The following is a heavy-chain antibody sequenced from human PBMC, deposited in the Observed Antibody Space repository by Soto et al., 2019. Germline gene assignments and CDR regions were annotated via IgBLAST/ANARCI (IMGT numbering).Heavy chain of an antibody. D-gene: IGHD3-9*01. CDR2: IYYSGNT. Sequence: SDTLSLTCTVSGGSISSYYWSWIRQPPGEGLEWIGSIYYSGNTNYNPSLKSRVTISADTSKNEFSLRLRSVTTADTAVYYCAGGQFNILTGYYIDFWGQGTLVTVSS. CDR3: AGGQFNILTGYYIDF. CDR1: GGSISSYY. J-gene: IGHJ4*02. V-gene: IGHV4-59*12.